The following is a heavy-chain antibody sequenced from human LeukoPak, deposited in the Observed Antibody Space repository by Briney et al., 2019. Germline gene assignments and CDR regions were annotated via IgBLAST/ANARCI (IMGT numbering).Heavy chain of an antibody. CDR1: GFTFSSYA. V-gene: IGHV3-23*01. Sequence: GGSLRLSCAASGFTFSSYAMSWVRQAPGKGLEWVSAISGSGGSTYYADSVKGRFTISRDNSKNTLYLQMNSLRAEDTAVCYCARAFSWLYGDYWGQGTLVTVSS. CDR2: ISGSGGST. J-gene: IGHJ4*02. D-gene: IGHD3-22*01. CDR3: ARAFSWLYGDY.